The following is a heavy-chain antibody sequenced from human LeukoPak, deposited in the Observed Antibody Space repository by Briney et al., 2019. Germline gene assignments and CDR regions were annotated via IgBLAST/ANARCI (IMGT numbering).Heavy chain of an antibody. J-gene: IGHJ3*02. V-gene: IGHV3-21*01. CDR2: ISSSSSYI. CDR3: AGGSGTTVTYDAFDI. CDR1: GFTFSSYS. Sequence: GGSLRLSCAASGFTFSSYSMNCVRQAPGKGLEWVSSISSSSSYIYYADSVKGRFTISRDNAKNSLYLQMNSLRAEDTAVYYCAGGSGTTVTYDAFDIWGQGTMVTVSS. D-gene: IGHD4-17*01.